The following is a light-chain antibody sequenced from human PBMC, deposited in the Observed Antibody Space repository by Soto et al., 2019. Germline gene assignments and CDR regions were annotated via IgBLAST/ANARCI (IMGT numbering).Light chain of an antibody. CDR3: QQYNNWPPT. CDR1: QSFSSN. J-gene: IGKJ5*01. Sequence: ELVMTQSPATRSVSPGERATLSCRASQSFSSNVAWYQQKPGQAPRILIYGTSPRVTGIPARFSGSGSGTEFTLTINSLQYEDFAVYTCQQYNNWPPTFGQGTRLEIK. CDR2: GTS. V-gene: IGKV3-15*01.